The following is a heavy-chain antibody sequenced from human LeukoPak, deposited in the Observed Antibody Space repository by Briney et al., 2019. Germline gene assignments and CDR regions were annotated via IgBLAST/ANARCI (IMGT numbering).Heavy chain of an antibody. CDR2: INHSGST. CDR1: GGSISSYY. Sequence: SETLSLTCTVSGGSISSYYWSWIRQPPGKGLEWIGEINHSGSTNYNPSLKSRVTISVDTSKNQFSLKLSSVTAADTAVYYCARGGYYYGSGSFNSWFDPWGQGTLVTVSS. V-gene: IGHV4-34*01. D-gene: IGHD3-10*01. J-gene: IGHJ5*02. CDR3: ARGGYYYGSGSFNSWFDP.